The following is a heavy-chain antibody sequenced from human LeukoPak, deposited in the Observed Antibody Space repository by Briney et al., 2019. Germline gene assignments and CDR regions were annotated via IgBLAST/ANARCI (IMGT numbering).Heavy chain of an antibody. D-gene: IGHD3-22*01. CDR1: GFTFSTYA. CDR3: AKVATYYYDSSGYYSYYFDY. V-gene: IGHV3-23*01. CDR2: VSGGGDRT. Sequence: GGSLRLSCAASGFTFSTYAMSWVRQAPGKGLEWVSAVSGGGDRTYYADSVKGRFTISRDNSKNTLYLQMNSLRAEDTAVYYCAKVATYYYDSSGYYSYYFDYWGQGTLVTVSS. J-gene: IGHJ4*02.